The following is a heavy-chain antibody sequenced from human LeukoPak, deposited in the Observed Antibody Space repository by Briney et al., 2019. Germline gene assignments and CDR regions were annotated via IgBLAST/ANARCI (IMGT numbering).Heavy chain of an antibody. V-gene: IGHV3-23*01. CDR3: ARNPGHRDY. J-gene: IGHJ4*02. CDR1: GFTFSSYG. Sequence: GGSLRLSCAASGFTFSSYGMSWVRQAPGKGLEWVSAISGSGGSTYYADSVKGRFTISRDNAKNTLYLQMNSLRAEDTAVYYCARNPGHRDYWGQGTLVTVSS. CDR2: ISGSGGST.